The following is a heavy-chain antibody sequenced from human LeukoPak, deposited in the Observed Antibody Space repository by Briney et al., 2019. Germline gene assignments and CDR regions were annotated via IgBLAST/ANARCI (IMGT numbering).Heavy chain of an antibody. Sequence: PSETLSLTCTVSGGSISSSSYYWGWIRQPPGKGLEWIGSIYYSGSTYYNPSLKSRVTISVDTSKNQFSLKLSSVTAADTAVYYCARGGNLGYRDGYNLVEDYYYYYGMDVWGQGTTVTVSS. J-gene: IGHJ6*02. CDR3: ARGGNLGYRDGYNLVEDYYYYYGMDV. V-gene: IGHV4-39*07. CDR1: GGSISSSSYY. D-gene: IGHD5-12*01. CDR2: IYYSGST.